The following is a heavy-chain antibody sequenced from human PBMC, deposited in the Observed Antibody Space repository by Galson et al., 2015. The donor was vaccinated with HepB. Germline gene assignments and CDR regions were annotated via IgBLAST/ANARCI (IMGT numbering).Heavy chain of an antibody. Sequence: SVKVSCKASGYTFTSYGITWVRQAPGQGLEWMGWISAYNGNANYAQKLQGRVTMTTDTSTSTAYMELRSLRAEDTALYYCAKDPYHSGTSLFDYWGQGALVTVSS. J-gene: IGHJ4*02. V-gene: IGHV1-18*01. CDR3: AKDPYHSGTSLFDY. CDR1: GYTFTSYG. D-gene: IGHD3-10*01. CDR2: ISAYNGNA.